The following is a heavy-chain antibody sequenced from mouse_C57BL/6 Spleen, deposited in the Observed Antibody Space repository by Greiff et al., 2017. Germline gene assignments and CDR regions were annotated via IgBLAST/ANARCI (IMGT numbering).Heavy chain of an antibody. CDR2: IGPGSGST. D-gene: IGHD1-1*01. CDR1: GYTFTDYY. J-gene: IGHJ4*01. Sequence: QVQLQQSGAELVKPGASVKISCKASGYTFTDYYINWVKQRPGQGLEWIGKIGPGSGSTYYNEKFKGKATLTADKSSSTAYMQLSSLTSEDSAVYFFASPFYYSSIPYAMDYWGQGTSVTVSS. V-gene: IGHV1-77*01. CDR3: ASPFYYSSIPYAMDY.